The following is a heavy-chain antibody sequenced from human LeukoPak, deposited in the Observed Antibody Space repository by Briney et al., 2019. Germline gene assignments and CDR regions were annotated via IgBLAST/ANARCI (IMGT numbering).Heavy chain of an antibody. V-gene: IGHV4-34*01. CDR1: GGSLSGYY. CDR2: INHSGSN. J-gene: IGHJ4*02. Sequence: SETLSLTCAVYGGSLSGYYWSWIRQPPGKGLEWIGEINHSGSNNYNPSLKSRVTISVDTSKNQISLKLSSVTAADTAVYYCATGDTMIDPLGYWGQGTLVTVSS. D-gene: IGHD3-22*01. CDR3: ATGDTMIDPLGY.